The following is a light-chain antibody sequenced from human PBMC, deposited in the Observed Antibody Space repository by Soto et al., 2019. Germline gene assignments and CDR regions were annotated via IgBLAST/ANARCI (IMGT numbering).Light chain of an antibody. V-gene: IGKV3-20*01. CDR3: QQYSSSPLT. J-gene: IGKJ4*01. CDR1: HSVTSTY. CDR2: GAS. Sequence: EIVLTQSPGTLSLSPGERATLSCRASHSVTSTYLAWYQQKPGQAPRLLIYGASSRATDIPDRFSGSGSGTDFTLTISRLEPEDFAVYYCQQYSSSPLTFGGGTKVEIK.